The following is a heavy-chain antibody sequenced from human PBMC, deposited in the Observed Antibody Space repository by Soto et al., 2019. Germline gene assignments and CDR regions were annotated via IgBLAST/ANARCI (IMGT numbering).Heavy chain of an antibody. CDR1: GFTFSSYS. CDR2: ISSSSSYI. V-gene: IGHV3-21*01. Sequence: PGGSLRLSCASSGFTFSSYSMNCVRQAPGNGLEWVSSISSSSSYIYYADSVKGRFTISRDNAKNSLYLQMNSLRAEDTAVYYCARASIVGDTPLYYYGMDVWGQGTTVTVSS. D-gene: IGHD1-26*01. J-gene: IGHJ6*02. CDR3: ARASIVGDTPLYYYGMDV.